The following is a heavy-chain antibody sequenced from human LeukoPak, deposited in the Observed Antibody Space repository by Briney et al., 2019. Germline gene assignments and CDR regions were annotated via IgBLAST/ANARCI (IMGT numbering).Heavy chain of an antibody. CDR1: GYTFTGYY. D-gene: IGHD6-13*01. Sequence: ASVKVSCKASGYTFTGYYMHWVRQAPGQGLEWMGWINPNSGCTNYAQKFQGRVTMTRDTSISTAYMELSRLRSDDTAVYYCARHGRRSSSWYRARGYNWFDPWGQGTLVTVSS. CDR2: INPNSGCT. V-gene: IGHV1-2*02. CDR3: ARHGRRSSSWYRARGYNWFDP. J-gene: IGHJ5*02.